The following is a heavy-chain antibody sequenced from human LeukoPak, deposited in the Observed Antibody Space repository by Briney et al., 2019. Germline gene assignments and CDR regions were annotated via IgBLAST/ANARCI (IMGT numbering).Heavy chain of an antibody. D-gene: IGHD6-13*01. Sequence: GGSLRLSCAASGFTFSNAWMSWVRQAPGKGLEWAGRIKSKTDGGTTDYAAPVKGRFTISRDDSKNTLYLQMNSLKTEDTAVYYCITGAAAGDYWGQGTLVTVSS. J-gene: IGHJ4*02. CDR1: GFTFSNAW. CDR3: ITGAAAGDY. V-gene: IGHV3-15*01. CDR2: IKSKTDGGTT.